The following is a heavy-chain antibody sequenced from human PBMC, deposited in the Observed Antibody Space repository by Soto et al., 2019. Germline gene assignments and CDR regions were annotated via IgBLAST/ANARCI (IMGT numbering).Heavy chain of an antibody. D-gene: IGHD2-2*01. CDR2: MIPKCGTS. CDR1: GYTFTSYD. CDR3: AREGLVLVPTTVNSDYFYYAMDV. J-gene: IGHJ6*02. V-gene: IGHV1-69*13. Sequence: GASVKVSCKASGYTFTSYDINWVRQATGQGLEWMGWMIPKCGTSNYAQKFQGRVTITADESTNTAYMELSSLRSEDTAVYYCAREGLVLVPTTVNSDYFYYAMDVWGQGTTVTVSS.